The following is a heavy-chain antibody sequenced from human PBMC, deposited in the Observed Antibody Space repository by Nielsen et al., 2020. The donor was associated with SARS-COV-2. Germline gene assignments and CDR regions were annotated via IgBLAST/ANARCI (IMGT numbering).Heavy chain of an antibody. CDR1: GCSISSSSYY. Sequence: GSLRLSCTVPGCSISSSSYYWGWIRQPPGKGLEWIGSIYYSGSTYYNPSLKSRVTISADTSKNQFSLKLSSVTAADTAVYYCARELVGATTSLDYWGQGTLVTVSS. V-gene: IGHV4-39*07. CDR3: ARELVGATTSLDY. CDR2: IYYSGST. D-gene: IGHD1-26*01. J-gene: IGHJ4*02.